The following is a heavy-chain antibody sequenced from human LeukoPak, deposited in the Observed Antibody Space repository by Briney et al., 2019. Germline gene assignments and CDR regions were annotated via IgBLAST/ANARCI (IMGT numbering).Heavy chain of an antibody. CDR2: MYYTGST. Sequence: PSETLSLTCTVSGGSISNNNYYWGWIRQPPGRGLEWIGNMYYTGSTYYNPSLKSRVTISVDTSKNQFSLKLSSMTAADTAVYYCATTRMVGVVIPGQRTRDYYYYMDVWGKGTTVTVSS. V-gene: IGHV4-39*01. CDR1: GGSISNNNYY. J-gene: IGHJ6*03. CDR3: ATTRMVGVVIPGQRTRDYYYYMDV. D-gene: IGHD2-15*01.